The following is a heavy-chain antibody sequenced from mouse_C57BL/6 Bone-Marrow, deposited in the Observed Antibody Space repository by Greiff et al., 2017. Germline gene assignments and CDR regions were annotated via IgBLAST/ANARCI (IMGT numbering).Heavy chain of an antibody. Sequence: QVQLQQPGAELVRPGSSVKLSCKASGYTFTSYWMHWVKQRPIQGLEWIGNIDPSDSETHSNQKFKDKATLTVDKSSSTAYMQLSSLTSEDSAVYYCARVYYYGSPWFAYWGQGTLVTVSA. D-gene: IGHD1-1*01. J-gene: IGHJ3*01. V-gene: IGHV1-52*01. CDR3: ARVYYYGSPWFAY. CDR2: IDPSDSET. CDR1: GYTFTSYW.